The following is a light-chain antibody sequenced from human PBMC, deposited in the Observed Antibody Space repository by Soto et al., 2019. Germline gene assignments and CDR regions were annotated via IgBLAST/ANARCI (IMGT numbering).Light chain of an antibody. CDR1: SSNIGATYD. J-gene: IGLJ1*01. V-gene: IGLV1-40*01. CDR3: QSFDNSLRGYV. CDR2: GTI. Sequence: QPVLTQPPSVSGAPGQRITISCTGNSSNIGATYDVHWYQQLPGTAPKLLIYGTINRPSGVPDRFSASKSDTSASLAITGLQAEDEAEYYCQSFDNSLRGYVFGGGTKVTVL.